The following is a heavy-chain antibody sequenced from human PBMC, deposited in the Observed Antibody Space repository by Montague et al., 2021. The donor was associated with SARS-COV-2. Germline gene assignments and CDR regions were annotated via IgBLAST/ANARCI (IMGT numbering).Heavy chain of an antibody. V-gene: IGHV4-59*01. Sequence: SETLSLTCTVSSGSITSYYWSWIQQPPGKGLEYIGYIYYSGSTNYNPSLKSRVTMSVDTSKNQFSLKLSSVTAADTAVYYCARGDGHYYGSGTYPYYWGQGTLVTVSS. CDR3: ARGDGHYYGSGTYPYY. J-gene: IGHJ4*02. CDR1: SGSITSYY. D-gene: IGHD3-10*01. CDR2: IYYSGST.